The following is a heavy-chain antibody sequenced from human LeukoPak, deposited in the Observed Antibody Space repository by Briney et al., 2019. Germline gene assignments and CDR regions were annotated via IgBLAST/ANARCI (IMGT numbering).Heavy chain of an antibody. V-gene: IGHV4-59*01. CDR2: IYYSGST. CDR1: GGSISSYY. Sequence: PSQTLSLTCTVSGGSISSYYWSWIRQPPGKGLEWIGYIYYSGSTNYNPSLKSRVTISVDTSKNQFSLKLSSVTAADTAVYYCARLPYYYDSSGFSGYYYGMDVWGQGTTVTVSS. D-gene: IGHD3-22*01. CDR3: ARLPYYYDSSGFSGYYYGMDV. J-gene: IGHJ6*02.